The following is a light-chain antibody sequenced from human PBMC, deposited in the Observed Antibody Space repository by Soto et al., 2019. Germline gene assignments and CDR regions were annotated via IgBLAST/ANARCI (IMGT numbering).Light chain of an antibody. CDR1: ETISTF. V-gene: IGKV1-39*01. CDR3: KQSYNIPPT. CDR2: AAS. Sequence: DIQMTQSPVSLSSSVGDRVTITCRASETISTFLNWYQQKPGKAPKVLIFAASSLQSGVPSRFSGSGSGTDFALTISGMRSEDFATYYCKQSYNIPPTFGQGTKVDMK. J-gene: IGKJ1*01.